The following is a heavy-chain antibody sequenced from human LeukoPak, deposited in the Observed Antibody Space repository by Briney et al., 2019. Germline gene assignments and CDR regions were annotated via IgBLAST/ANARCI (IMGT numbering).Heavy chain of an antibody. CDR1: GGYISSYY. D-gene: IGHD6-13*01. J-gene: IGHJ6*03. CDR3: ARALYSSSGVYYYYMDV. Sequence: SETLSLTCTVSGGYISSYYWSWIRQPPGKGLEWIGYIYYSGSTNYNPSLKSRVTISVHTSKNQFSLKLNSVTAADTAVYYCARALYSSSGVYYYYMDVWGKGTTVTVSS. V-gene: IGHV4-59*01. CDR2: IYYSGST.